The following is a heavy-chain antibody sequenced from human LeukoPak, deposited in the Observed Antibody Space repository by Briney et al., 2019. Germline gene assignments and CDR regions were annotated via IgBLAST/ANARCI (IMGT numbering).Heavy chain of an antibody. J-gene: IGHJ5*02. CDR3: ARLGTRWFGESVGKNWFDP. Sequence: GGSLRLSCAASGFTFSSYSMNWVRQAPGKGLEWVSSISSSSSYIYYADSVKGRFTISRDNAKNSLYLQMNSLRAEDTAVYYCARLGTRWFGESVGKNWFDPWGQGTLVTVSS. D-gene: IGHD3-10*01. V-gene: IGHV3-21*01. CDR2: ISSSSSYI. CDR1: GFTFSSYS.